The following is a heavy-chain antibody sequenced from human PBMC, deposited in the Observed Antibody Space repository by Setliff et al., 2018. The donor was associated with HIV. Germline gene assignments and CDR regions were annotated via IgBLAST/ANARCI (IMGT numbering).Heavy chain of an antibody. Sequence: PSETRSLTCTVSGGSISSSSYYWGWIRQPPGKGLEWIGSVYYSGTTYYNPSLESRVTISVDTSKNQFSLKLSSVTAADTAVYYCASGYGSGSYPGDWGQGTQVTVSS. CDR1: GGSISSSSYY. V-gene: IGHV4-39*07. CDR3: ASGYGSGSYPGD. J-gene: IGHJ4*02. CDR2: VYYSGTT. D-gene: IGHD3-10*01.